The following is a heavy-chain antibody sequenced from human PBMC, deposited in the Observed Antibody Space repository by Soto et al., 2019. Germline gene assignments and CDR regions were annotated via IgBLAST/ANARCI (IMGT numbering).Heavy chain of an antibody. V-gene: IGHV5-10-1*01. CDR3: ARGCSEDYNWFDP. CDR2: IDPSDSYT. CDR1: GYSFTSYW. Sequence: GESLKISCKGSGYSFTSYWIGWVRQMPGKGLEWMGRIDPSDSYTNYSPSFQGHVTISADKSISTAYLQWSSLKASDTAMYYCARGCSEDYNWFDPWGQGTLVTVAS. D-gene: IGHD6-25*01. J-gene: IGHJ5*02.